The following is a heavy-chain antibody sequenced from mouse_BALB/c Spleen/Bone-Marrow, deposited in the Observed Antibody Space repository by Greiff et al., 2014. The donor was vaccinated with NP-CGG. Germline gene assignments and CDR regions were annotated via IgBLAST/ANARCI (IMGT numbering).Heavy chain of an antibody. D-gene: IGHD1-1*01. Sequence: LVESGAELVKPGASVKLSCKASGYTFSSYYMYWVKRRPGQGLEWIGEINPNNGGTKFNEKFKSKATLTVDKSSSTAYMQLSSLTSEDSAVYYCTRSNYGYWYFDVWGAGTTVTVSS. CDR2: INPNNGGT. J-gene: IGHJ1*01. CDR1: GYTFSSYY. V-gene: IGHV1S81*02. CDR3: TRSNYGYWYFDV.